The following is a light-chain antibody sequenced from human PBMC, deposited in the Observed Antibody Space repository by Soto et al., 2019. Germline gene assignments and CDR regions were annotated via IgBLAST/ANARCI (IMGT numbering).Light chain of an antibody. CDR1: SSDVGGYNY. J-gene: IGLJ2*01. CDR3: ISYAGSNKPA. Sequence: QSVLTQPPSASGSPGQSVPISCSGTSSDVGGYNYVSWYQQHPGKAPKLMIYDVNKRPSGVPDRFSGSKSGNTASLTVSGLQAEDEADYYCISYAGSNKPAFGGGTKVTVL. CDR2: DVN. V-gene: IGLV2-8*01.